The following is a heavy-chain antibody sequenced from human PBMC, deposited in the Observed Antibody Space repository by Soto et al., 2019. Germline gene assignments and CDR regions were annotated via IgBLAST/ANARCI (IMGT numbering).Heavy chain of an antibody. CDR2: IIPIFGTA. Sequence: ASVKVSCKASGGTFSSYAISWVRQAPGQGLEWMGGIIPIFGTANYAQKFQGRVTITADESTSTAYMELSSLRSEDTAVYYCARDPQPDILTVYWDYYYYGMDVWGQGTTVTVSS. J-gene: IGHJ6*02. CDR1: GGTFSSYA. CDR3: ARDPQPDILTVYWDYYYYGMDV. V-gene: IGHV1-69*13. D-gene: IGHD3-9*01.